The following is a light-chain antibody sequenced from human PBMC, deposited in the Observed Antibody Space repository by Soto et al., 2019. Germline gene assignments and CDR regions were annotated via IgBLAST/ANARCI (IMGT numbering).Light chain of an antibody. J-gene: IGKJ5*01. V-gene: IGKV1D-13*01. Sequence: AIQLTQSPSSLSASVGDRVTITCRASQGVSSALAWYQQKPGKAPKLLIYDASSLESGVPSRFSGSGSGTDFTLTISSLQPEDFATYYCQQFNHYRQVTFGQGIRLEIK. CDR1: QGVSSA. CDR2: DAS. CDR3: QQFNHYRQVT.